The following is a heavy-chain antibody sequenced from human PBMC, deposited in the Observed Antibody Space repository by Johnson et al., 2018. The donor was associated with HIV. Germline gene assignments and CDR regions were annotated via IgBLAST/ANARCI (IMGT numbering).Heavy chain of an antibody. CDR3: ARESPAGAGSGSDAFDI. CDR1: GFTFSSYA. V-gene: IGHV3-30*04. CDR2: ISYYGSNK. Sequence: QVQLVESGGGVVQPGRSLRLSCAASGFTFSSYAMHWVRQAPGKGLEWVAVISYYGSNKYYADSVKGRFTISRDNSKNTLYLQMNSLRAEDTAVYYCARESPAGAGSGSDAFDIWGQGTMVTVSS. D-gene: IGHD3-10*01. J-gene: IGHJ3*02.